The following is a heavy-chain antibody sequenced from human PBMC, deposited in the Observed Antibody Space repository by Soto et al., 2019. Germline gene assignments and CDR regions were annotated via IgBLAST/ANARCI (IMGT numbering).Heavy chain of an antibody. CDR1: GFTFRSYA. Sequence: QVQLVESGGGVVQPGRSLSLSCAVSGFTFRSYAMHWVRQAPGKGLEWVAVLSHDGSNKYYADSVKGRFTLSRDNSKNTLYLQINSLRREDTALYYCARGPDYYDGCGSSPNFDYWGQGTLVTVSS. D-gene: IGHD3-22*01. V-gene: IGHV3-30*04. CDR2: LSHDGSNK. CDR3: ARGPDYYDGCGSSPNFDY. J-gene: IGHJ4*02.